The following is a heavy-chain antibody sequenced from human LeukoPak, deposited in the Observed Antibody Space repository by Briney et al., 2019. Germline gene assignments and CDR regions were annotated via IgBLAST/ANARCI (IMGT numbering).Heavy chain of an antibody. CDR3: SSSGVEEWQGLHF. D-gene: IGHD3-3*01. V-gene: IGHV1-24*01. CDR1: GYTLSELS. J-gene: IGHJ4*02. CDR2: FDVAETDT. Sequence: ASVKVSCKVSGYTLSELSMHWVRQSPGKGLEWMGGFDVAETDTIYAQKFQGRVTMTEDTSTDTAYMELNSLSSEDTAVYYCSSSGVEEWQGLHFWGQGTLVTVSS.